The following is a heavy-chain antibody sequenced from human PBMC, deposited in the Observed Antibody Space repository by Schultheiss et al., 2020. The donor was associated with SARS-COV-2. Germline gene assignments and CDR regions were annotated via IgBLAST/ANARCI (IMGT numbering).Heavy chain of an antibody. J-gene: IGHJ4*02. V-gene: IGHV5-10-1*01. CDR1: GYSFTSYY. Sequence: GESLKISCKGSGYSFTSYYINWVRQRPGKGLEWMGRIDPSDSYTNYSPSFQGHVTISADKSISTAYLQWSSLKASDTAMYYCARHRWHCSSTSCYDVDDYWGQGTLVTVSS. CDR3: ARHRWHCSSTSCYDVDDY. D-gene: IGHD2-2*01. CDR2: IDPSDSYT.